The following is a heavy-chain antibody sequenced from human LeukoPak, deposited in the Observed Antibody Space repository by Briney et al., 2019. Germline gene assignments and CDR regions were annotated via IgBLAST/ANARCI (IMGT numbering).Heavy chain of an antibody. J-gene: IGHJ4*02. D-gene: IGHD2-8*02. CDR2: ISYDGSNK. V-gene: IGHV3-30*18. CDR3: AKLISGGGSVPSDY. Sequence: GGSLRLSCAASGFTFSSYGMHWVRQAPGKGLEWVAVISYDGSNKYYADSVKGRFTISRDNSKNTLYLQMNSLRAEDTAVYYCAKLISGGGSVPSDYWGQGTLVTVSS. CDR1: GFTFSSYG.